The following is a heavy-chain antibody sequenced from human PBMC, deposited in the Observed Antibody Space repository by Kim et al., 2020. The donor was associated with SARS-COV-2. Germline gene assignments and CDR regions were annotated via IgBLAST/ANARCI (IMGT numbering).Heavy chain of an antibody. CDR1: GGSISSGGYY. Sequence: SETLSLTCTVSGGSISSGGYYWSWIRQHPGKGLEWIGYIYYSGSTYYNPSLKSRVTISVDTSKNQFSLKLSSVTAADTAVYYCARDRNMLRLSTYAFDIWGQGTMVTVSS. D-gene: IGHD3-10*02. J-gene: IGHJ3*02. CDR3: ARDRNMLRLSTYAFDI. V-gene: IGHV4-31*03. CDR2: IYYSGST.